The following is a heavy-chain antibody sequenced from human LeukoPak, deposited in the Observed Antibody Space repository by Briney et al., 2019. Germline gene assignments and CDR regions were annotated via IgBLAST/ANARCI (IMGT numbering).Heavy chain of an antibody. V-gene: IGHV3-21*01. CDR3: ARDRGVWWFDY. Sequence: PGGSLRLSCAASGFTFSSYSMNWVRQGPGKGLEWVSSISSSSSYIYYADSVKGRFTISRDNAKNSLYLQMNGLRAEDTAVYYCARDRGVWWFDYWGQGTLVTVSS. D-gene: IGHD1-26*01. CDR2: ISSSSSYI. J-gene: IGHJ4*02. CDR1: GFTFSSYS.